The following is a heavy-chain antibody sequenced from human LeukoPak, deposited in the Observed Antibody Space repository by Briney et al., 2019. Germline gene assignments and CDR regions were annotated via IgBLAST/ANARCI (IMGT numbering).Heavy chain of an antibody. CDR3: ARYIGMTNDY. Sequence: GESLKISCKGSGFTFTSYWIGWVRQMPGKGLEWMGFIYPRDSDTRYSPSFQGQVTISADKSIATTYLHWSSLKASDTAMYYCARYIGMTNDYWDQGTLITVSS. CDR1: GFTFTSYW. CDR2: IYPRDSDT. D-gene: IGHD4-11*01. J-gene: IGHJ4*02. V-gene: IGHV5-51*01.